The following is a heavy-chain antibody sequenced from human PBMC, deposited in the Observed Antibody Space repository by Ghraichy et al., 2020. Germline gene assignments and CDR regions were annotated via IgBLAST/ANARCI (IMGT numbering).Heavy chain of an antibody. CDR2: ISGSGGST. CDR1: GFTFSSYA. J-gene: IGHJ4*02. V-gene: IGHV3-23*01. Sequence: GESLNISCAASGFTFSSYAMSWVRQAPGKGLEWVSAISGSGGSTYYADSVKGRFTISRDNSKNTLYLQMNSLRAEDTAVYYCAKAVEMATPSGFDYWGQGTLVTVSS. CDR3: AKAVEMATPSGFDY. D-gene: IGHD5-24*01.